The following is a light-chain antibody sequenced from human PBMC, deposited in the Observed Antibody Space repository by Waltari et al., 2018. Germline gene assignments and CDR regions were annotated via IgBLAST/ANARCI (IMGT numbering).Light chain of an antibody. CDR2: YDS. J-gene: IGLJ1*01. V-gene: IGLV3-21*04. Sequence: SYVLTQAPSVSVAPGETARITCGGNNIADKNVHWYQQKPGQAPVLVIFYDSDRPSGCPGRFSGSNSGNTATLTISRAEAGDEADYYCQVWDTSIDLSVFGTGTKVTVL. CDR3: QVWDTSIDLSV. CDR1: NIADKN.